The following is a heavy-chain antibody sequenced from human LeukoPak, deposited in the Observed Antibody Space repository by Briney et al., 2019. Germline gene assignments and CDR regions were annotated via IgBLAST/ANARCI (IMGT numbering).Heavy chain of an antibody. Sequence: GGSLRLSCAASGFTFSSYWMHWVRQVPGKGLVWVARINPGGSSITYADSVKGRFTISRDNAKNSLYLQMNSLRAEDTALYYCAKGNHYDILTGPDYWGQGTLVTVSS. CDR1: GFTFSSYW. V-gene: IGHV3-74*01. J-gene: IGHJ4*02. CDR2: INPGGSSI. CDR3: AKGNHYDILTGPDY. D-gene: IGHD3-9*01.